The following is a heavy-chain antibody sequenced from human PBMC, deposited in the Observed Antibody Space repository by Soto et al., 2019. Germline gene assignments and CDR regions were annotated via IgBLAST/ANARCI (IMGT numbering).Heavy chain of an antibody. D-gene: IGHD3-22*01. Sequence: PGGSLRLSCAASGFTFSSYAMSWVRQAPGKGLEWVSAISGSGGSTYYADSVKGRFTISRDNSKNTLYLQMNSLRAEDTAVYYCAKAYYYDSSGQLGYDYWGQGTLVTVSS. CDR1: GFTFSSYA. CDR3: AKAYYYDSSGQLGYDY. V-gene: IGHV3-23*01. CDR2: ISGSGGST. J-gene: IGHJ4*02.